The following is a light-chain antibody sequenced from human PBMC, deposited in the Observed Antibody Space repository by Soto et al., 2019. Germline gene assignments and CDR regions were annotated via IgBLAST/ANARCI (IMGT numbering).Light chain of an antibody. CDR1: RTLLNSSNSKNY. V-gene: IGKV4-1*01. Sequence: DTVMTQSPDSLAVSLGERATINCKSSRTLLNSSNSKNYVAWYQQKPGQPPKLLIYWASTRESGVPDRFSGSWSGTDFTLTINSLQTEDVAVYYCQQYFSSPFTFGQGTKLEIK. CDR3: QQYFSSPFT. J-gene: IGKJ2*01. CDR2: WAS.